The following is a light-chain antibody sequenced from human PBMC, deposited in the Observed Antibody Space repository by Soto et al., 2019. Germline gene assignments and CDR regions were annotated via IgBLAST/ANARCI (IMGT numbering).Light chain of an antibody. CDR3: QQYNSYPWT. CDR2: GAS. Sequence: EIVLTQSPGTLSLSPGERATLSCRASQSVGSSHLAWYQQKPGQAPRLLIYGASSRATGIPDRFSGSGSGTEFTLTISSLQPDDFATYYCQQYNSYPWTFGQGTKVDI. V-gene: IGKV3-20*01. CDR1: QSVGSSH. J-gene: IGKJ1*01.